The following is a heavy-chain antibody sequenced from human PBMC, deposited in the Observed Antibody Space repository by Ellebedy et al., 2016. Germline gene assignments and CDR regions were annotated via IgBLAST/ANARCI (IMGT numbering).Heavy chain of an antibody. CDR2: ISYDGSNK. J-gene: IGHJ4*02. V-gene: IGHV3-30*03. CDR3: ARRAYTVTMTSSDDY. D-gene: IGHD4-11*01. CDR1: GFTFSSYS. Sequence: GGSLRLSCAASGFTFSSYSMNWVRQAPGKGLEWVAVISYDGSNKYYADSVKGRFTISRDNSKNTLYLQMNSLRAEDTAVYYCARRAYTVTMTSSDDYWGQGTLVTVSS.